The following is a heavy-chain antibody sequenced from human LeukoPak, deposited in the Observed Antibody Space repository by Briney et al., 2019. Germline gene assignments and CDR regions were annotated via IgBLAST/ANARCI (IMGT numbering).Heavy chain of an antibody. V-gene: IGHV4-59*01. CDR3: ARGGAGGRAFDI. CDR2: IYYSGST. J-gene: IGHJ3*02. Sequence: PSETLSLTCTVSGGSISRFYWSWIRQPPGKGLEWIGYIYYSGSTSYNPSLKSRVTISVDTSKNQFSLRLNSVTAADTAVYYCARGGAGGRAFDIWGQGTMVTVSS. CDR1: GGSISRFY. D-gene: IGHD2-15*01.